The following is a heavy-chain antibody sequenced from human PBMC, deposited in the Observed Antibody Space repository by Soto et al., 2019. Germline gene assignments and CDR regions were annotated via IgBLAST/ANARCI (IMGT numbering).Heavy chain of an antibody. CDR3: AGTPVYYGSGSYSPDY. D-gene: IGHD3-10*01. Sequence: PSETLSLTCAVYCGSFSGYYWSWIRQPPGKGLEWIGEINHSGSTNYNPSLKSRVTISVDTSKNQFSLKLSSVTAADTAVYYCAGTPVYYGSGSYSPDYWGQGTLVTVAS. CDR2: INHSGST. V-gene: IGHV4-34*01. J-gene: IGHJ4*02. CDR1: CGSFSGYY.